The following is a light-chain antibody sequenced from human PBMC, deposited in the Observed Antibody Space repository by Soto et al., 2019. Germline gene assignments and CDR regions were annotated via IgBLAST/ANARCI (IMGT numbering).Light chain of an antibody. Sequence: SYELTQPPSVSVAPGQTARITCGGNNIGSKSVHWYQQKPGQAPVLVVYDDSFRPSGIPERSSGSNSGNTAILTISRVEAGDEAYYYCSVWDSSSEHVVFGGVTKLTVL. CDR3: SVWDSSSEHVV. CDR2: DDS. CDR1: NIGSKS. J-gene: IGLJ2*01. V-gene: IGLV3-21*02.